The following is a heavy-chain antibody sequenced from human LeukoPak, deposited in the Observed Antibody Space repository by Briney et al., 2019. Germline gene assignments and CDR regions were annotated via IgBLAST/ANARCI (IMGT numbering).Heavy chain of an antibody. J-gene: IGHJ4*02. CDR3: ARVGGIVVVIREPFDY. CDR2: ISYDGSNK. CDR1: GFTFSSYA. Sequence: GGSLRLSCAASGFTFSSYAMHWVRQAPGKGLEWVAVISYDGSNKYYADSVKGRFTISRDNSKNTLYLQMNSLRAEDTAVYYCARVGGIVVVIREPFDYWGQGTLVTVSS. D-gene: IGHD3-22*01. V-gene: IGHV3-30*04.